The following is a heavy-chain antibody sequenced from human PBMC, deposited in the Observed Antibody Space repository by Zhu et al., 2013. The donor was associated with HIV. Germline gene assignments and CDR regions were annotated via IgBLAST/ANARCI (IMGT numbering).Heavy chain of an antibody. CDR3: AREVERIVDY. J-gene: IGHJ4*02. CDR2: IDPSGDNT. CDR1: GYNFTSYY. D-gene: IGHD1-1*01. Sequence: EQLLQSGAEVRKPGASVKLSCKASGYNFTSYYMHWVRQAPGQGLEWVGIIDPSGDNTNYAQKFQGRVTMTRDTSARTVYMELSSLRSEDTAVYFCAREVERIVDYWGQGTLVTVSS. V-gene: IGHV1-46*01.